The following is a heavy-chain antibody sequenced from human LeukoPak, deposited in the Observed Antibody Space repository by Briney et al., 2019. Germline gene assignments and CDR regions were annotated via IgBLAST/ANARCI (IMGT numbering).Heavy chain of an antibody. Sequence: GASVKVSCKASGYTFSSYHVSWVRQAPGQGLEWMGWINTYDGNTNYAQNSRGRVAMTTDTSPSTAYMELRSLRSDDTAVYYCARDFATWYFDYWGQGTLVTDSS. V-gene: IGHV1-18*01. CDR2: INTYDGNT. D-gene: IGHD2-15*01. CDR1: GYTFSSYH. J-gene: IGHJ4*02. CDR3: ARDFATWYFDY.